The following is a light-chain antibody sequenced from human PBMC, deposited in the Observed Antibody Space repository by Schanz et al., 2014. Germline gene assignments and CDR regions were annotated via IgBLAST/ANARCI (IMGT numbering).Light chain of an antibody. J-gene: IGLJ3*02. CDR3: LLSYSGAQWV. Sequence: QAVVTQEPSLTVSPGGTVTLTCGSSTGAVTSGHYPYWFQQKPGQAPRTLIYDTSDKQSWTPARFSGSLLGGKAALTLSGAQPEDEAEYYCLLSYSGAQWVFGGGTKLTVL. CDR2: DTS. CDR1: TGAVTSGHY. V-gene: IGLV7-46*01.